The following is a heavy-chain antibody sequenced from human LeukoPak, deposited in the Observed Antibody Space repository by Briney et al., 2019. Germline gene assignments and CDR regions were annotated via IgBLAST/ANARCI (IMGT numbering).Heavy chain of an antibody. Sequence: SETLSLTCAVSGGSINGYYWSWIRQPAGKGLEWIGRIYNSESINYNPSLKSRVTMSIDTSKSQFSLKLNSVTAADTAVYYCARDRSSSYTRDWFDPWGQGALVTVSS. CDR1: GGSINGYY. CDR2: IYNSESI. V-gene: IGHV4-4*07. D-gene: IGHD6-13*01. CDR3: ARDRSSSYTRDWFDP. J-gene: IGHJ5*02.